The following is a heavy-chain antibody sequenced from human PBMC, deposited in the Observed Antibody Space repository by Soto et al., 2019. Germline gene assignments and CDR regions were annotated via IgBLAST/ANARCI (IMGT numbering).Heavy chain of an antibody. J-gene: IGHJ4*02. CDR2: IYYSGST. D-gene: IGHD6-13*01. Sequence: QLQLQESGPGLVKPSETLSLTCTVSGGSISSSSYYWGWIRQPPGKGLEWIGSIYYSGSTYYNPSLKSRVTISVDTSKNQFSLKPSSVTAADTAVYYCARRGSSSWYGYWGQGTLVTVSS. V-gene: IGHV4-39*01. CDR1: GGSISSSSYY. CDR3: ARRGSSSWYGY.